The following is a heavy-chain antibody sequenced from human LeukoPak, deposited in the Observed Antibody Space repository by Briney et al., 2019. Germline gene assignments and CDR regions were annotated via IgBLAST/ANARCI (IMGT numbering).Heavy chain of an antibody. CDR2: VNAGNANT. D-gene: IGHD2-15*01. Sequence: ASVKVPCKASGYTCTSYAMHWVRQAPGQRLEWMGWVNAGNANTKYSQKFQGRVTITRDTSASTAYMELSSLRSEDTAVYYCARDPCSGGSCYIHPFDYWGQGTLVTVSS. CDR3: ARDPCSGGSCYIHPFDY. CDR1: GYTCTSYA. J-gene: IGHJ4*02. V-gene: IGHV1-3*01.